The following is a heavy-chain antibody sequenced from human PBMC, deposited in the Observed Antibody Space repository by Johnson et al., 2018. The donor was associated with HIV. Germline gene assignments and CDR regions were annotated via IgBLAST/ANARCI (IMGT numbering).Heavy chain of an antibody. V-gene: IGHV3-30-3*01. CDR2: ISYDGSNK. CDR3: ARDFSSRLGGSRNAFDI. CDR1: GFTFSSYA. D-gene: IGHD2-15*01. J-gene: IGHJ3*02. Sequence: VQLVESGGGVVQPGRSLRLSCAASGFTFSSYAMHWVRQAPGKGLEWVAVISYDGSNKYYADSVKGRFTISRDNSKNTLYLQMNSLRAEDTAVYYCARDFSSRLGGSRNAFDIWGQGTMVTVSS.